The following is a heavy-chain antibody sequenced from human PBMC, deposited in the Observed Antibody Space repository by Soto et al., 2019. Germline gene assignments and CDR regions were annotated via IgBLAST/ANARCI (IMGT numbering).Heavy chain of an antibody. CDR1: GVTFSSYA. CDR2: IIPIFGTA. D-gene: IGHD1-26*01. V-gene: IGHV1-69*01. Sequence: QVQLVQSGAEVKKPGSSVKVSCKASGVTFSSYAISWVRQAPGQGLEWMGGIIPIFGTANYAQKFQGRVTITADESTSTGYIELSSLRSEDTAVYYGARHLPLVGANYYSYYGMDVWGQGTTVNVSS. J-gene: IGHJ6*02. CDR3: ARHLPLVGANYYSYYGMDV.